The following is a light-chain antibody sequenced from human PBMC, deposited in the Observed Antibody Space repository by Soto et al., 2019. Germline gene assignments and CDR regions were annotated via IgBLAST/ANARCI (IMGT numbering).Light chain of an antibody. J-gene: IGKJ4*01. CDR2: DAS. CDR1: QSVSSF. V-gene: IGKV3-11*01. Sequence: EIVLTQSPATLSLSPGERATLSCRASQSVSSFFVWYQQKRGQAPRILLYDASKRATGIPARFSGSGSGTDFTLTISSLEPEDFAVYYCQQRLNWPLTFGGGTTVEIK. CDR3: QQRLNWPLT.